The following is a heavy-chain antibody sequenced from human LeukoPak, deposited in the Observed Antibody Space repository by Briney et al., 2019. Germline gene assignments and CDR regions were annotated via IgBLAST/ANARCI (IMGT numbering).Heavy chain of an antibody. CDR2: ISWNSGSI. V-gene: IGHV3-9*01. CDR3: AKDISHLAVAAMIIDY. J-gene: IGHJ4*02. Sequence: GGSLRLSCAASGFTFDDYAMHWVRQAPGKGLEWVSGISWNSGSIDYADSVKGRFTISRDNARNSLYLQMNSLRAVDTAFYYCAKDISHLAVAAMIIDYWGQGTLVTVSS. CDR1: GFTFDDYA. D-gene: IGHD6-19*01.